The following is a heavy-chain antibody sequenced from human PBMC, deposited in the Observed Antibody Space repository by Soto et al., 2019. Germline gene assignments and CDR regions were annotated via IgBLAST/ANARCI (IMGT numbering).Heavy chain of an antibody. V-gene: IGHV4-59*01. Sequence: SETLSLTCTVSGGSISSYYWSWIRQPPGKGLEWIGYIYYSGSTNYNPSLKSRVTISVDTSKNQFSLKLSSVTAADTAVYYCARDRKGCSGGSCYYRAFDIWGQGTMVTVSS. CDR1: GGSISSYY. CDR3: ARDRKGCSGGSCYYRAFDI. J-gene: IGHJ3*02. CDR2: IYYSGST. D-gene: IGHD2-15*01.